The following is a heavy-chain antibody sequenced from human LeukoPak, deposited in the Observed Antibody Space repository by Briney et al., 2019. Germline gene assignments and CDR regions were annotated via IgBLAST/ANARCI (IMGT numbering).Heavy chain of an antibody. Sequence: PSETLSLTCTVSGGSISSSSYYWGWIRQPPGKGLEWIGSIYYSGSTYYNPSLKSRVTISVDTSKTQFSLKLSSVTAADTAVYYCARLVQQLFYYYYMYVWGKGTTVTVAS. CDR2: IYYSGST. D-gene: IGHD6-13*01. J-gene: IGHJ6*03. CDR3: ARLVQQLFYYYYMYV. CDR1: GGSISSSSYY. V-gene: IGHV4-39*01.